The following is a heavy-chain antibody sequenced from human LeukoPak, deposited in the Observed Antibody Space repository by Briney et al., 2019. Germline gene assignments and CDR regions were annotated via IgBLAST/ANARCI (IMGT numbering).Heavy chain of an antibody. CDR3: ARGYCSGGSCYSLFDY. CDR1: GGTFSSYA. V-gene: IGHV1-69*13. J-gene: IGHJ4*02. D-gene: IGHD2-15*01. Sequence: SVKVSCKASGGTFSSYAISWVRQAPGQGLEWMGGIIPIFGTANYAQKFQGRVTITADESTSTAYMELSSLRSEDTAVYYCARGYCSGGSCYSLFDYWGQGTLVTVSS. CDR2: IIPIFGTA.